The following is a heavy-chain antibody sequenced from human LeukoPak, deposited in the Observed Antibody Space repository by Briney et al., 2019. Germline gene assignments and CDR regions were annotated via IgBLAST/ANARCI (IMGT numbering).Heavy chain of an antibody. CDR3: ARDPQYYYGSGRNPNAFDI. V-gene: IGHV1-2*02. CDR1: GYTFTGYY. CDR2: INPNSGGT. J-gene: IGHJ3*02. Sequence: ASVKVSCQASGYTFTGYYMHWVRQAPGQGLEWMGWINPNSGGTNYAQKFQGRVTMTTDTSTSTAYMELRSLRSDDTAVYYCARDPQYYYGSGRNPNAFDIWGQGTMVTVSS. D-gene: IGHD3-10*01.